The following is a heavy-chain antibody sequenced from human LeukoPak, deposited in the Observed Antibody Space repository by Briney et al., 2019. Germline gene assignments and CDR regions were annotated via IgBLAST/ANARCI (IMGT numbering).Heavy chain of an antibody. CDR1: GFDFSVYW. D-gene: IGHD2-21*01. CDR2: IKSDASGT. J-gene: IGHJ4*02. Sequence: PGGSLSLSCAASGFDFSVYWMHWVRQAPGKGLVWVSVIKSDASGTVYADSVKGRFTISRDNAKNKVYLQMNSLRDEDTAVYYCAKDYFGSLEYWGQGALVTVSS. V-gene: IGHV3-74*03. CDR3: AKDYFGSLEY.